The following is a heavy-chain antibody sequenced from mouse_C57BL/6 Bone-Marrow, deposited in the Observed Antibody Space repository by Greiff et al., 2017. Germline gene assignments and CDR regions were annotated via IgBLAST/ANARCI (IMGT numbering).Heavy chain of an antibody. CDR2: INPSNGGT. D-gene: IGHD2-10*01. CDR1: GYTFTSYW. V-gene: IGHV1-53*01. CDR3: ARGRLARLLSYFDY. Sequence: QVQLQQPGTELVKPGASVKLSCKASGYTFTSYWMHWVKQRPGQGLEWIGNINPSNGGTTYNEKFKSKATLTVDKSYSTAYMQLSSLTSEDSAVYYCARGRLARLLSYFDYWGQGTTLTVSS. J-gene: IGHJ2*01.